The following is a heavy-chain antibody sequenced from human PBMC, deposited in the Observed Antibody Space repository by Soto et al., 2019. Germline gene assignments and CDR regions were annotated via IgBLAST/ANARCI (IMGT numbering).Heavy chain of an antibody. CDR1: GFTVSSNY. CDR3: AILSN. Sequence: EVQLVETGGGLIQPGGSLRLSCAASGFTVSSNYMNWVRQAPGKGLEWVSIIYSDGTTSYADSVKGRFTISRDNFKNTLHLQMNSLRAEDTAVYYCAILSNWGQGTPVTVSS. V-gene: IGHV3-53*02. D-gene: IGHD6-6*01. CDR2: IYSDGTT. J-gene: IGHJ4*02.